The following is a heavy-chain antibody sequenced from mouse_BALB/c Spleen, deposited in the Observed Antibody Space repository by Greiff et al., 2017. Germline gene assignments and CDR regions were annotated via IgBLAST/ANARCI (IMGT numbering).Heavy chain of an antibody. D-gene: IGHD1-2*01. CDR3: ANTARAWFAY. CDR1: GYSITSDYA. Sequence: EVKLQESGPGLVKPSQSLSLTCTVTGYSITSDYAWNWIRQFPGNKLEWMGYISYSGSTSYNPSLKSRISITRDTSKNQFFLQLNSVTTEDTATYYCANTARAWFAYWGQGTLVTVSA. J-gene: IGHJ3*01. CDR2: ISYSGST. V-gene: IGHV3-2*02.